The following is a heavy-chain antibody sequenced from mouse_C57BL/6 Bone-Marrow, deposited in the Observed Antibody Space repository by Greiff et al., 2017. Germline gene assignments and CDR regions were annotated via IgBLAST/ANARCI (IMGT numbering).Heavy chain of an antibody. V-gene: IGHV5-9*01. J-gene: IGHJ4*01. CDR3: ARRDSSGYVDYYAMDY. CDR2: ISGGGGNT. Sequence: EVKLMESGGGLVKPGGSLKLSCAASGFTFSSYTMSWVRQTPEKRLEWVATISGGGGNTYYPDSVKGRFTISRDNAKNTLYLQMSSLRSEDTALYYCARRDSSGYVDYYAMDYWGQGTSVTVSS. D-gene: IGHD3-2*02. CDR1: GFTFSSYT.